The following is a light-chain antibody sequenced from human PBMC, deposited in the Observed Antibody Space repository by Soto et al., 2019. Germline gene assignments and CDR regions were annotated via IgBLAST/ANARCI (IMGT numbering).Light chain of an antibody. CDR3: CSYTRSGTLI. CDR2: DVS. Sequence: QSPVSQPVFLSGSSPSMTTMSYAGTGRDHGDYNYVSWYQQHPGNVPKVIIYDVSNRPSGVSYRFSGTKSGNTASLTVSGLQAEDEADYYCCSYTRSGTLIFGTGTKVTVL. CDR1: GRDHGDYNY. J-gene: IGLJ1*01. V-gene: IGLV2-14*01.